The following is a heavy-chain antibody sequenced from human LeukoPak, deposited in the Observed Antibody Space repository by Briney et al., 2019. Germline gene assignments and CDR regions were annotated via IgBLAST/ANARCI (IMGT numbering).Heavy chain of an antibody. J-gene: IGHJ4*02. V-gene: IGHV3-21*01. Sequence: GGSLRLSCAASGFTFSSYSMNWVRQAPGKGLEWVSSISSSSSYIYYADSVKGRFTISRDNAKNSLYLQMNSLRAEDTAVYYCARDLAPLDFWSGYPDYWGQGTLVTVSS. CDR2: ISSSSSYI. D-gene: IGHD3-3*01. CDR3: ARDLAPLDFWSGYPDY. CDR1: GFTFSSYS.